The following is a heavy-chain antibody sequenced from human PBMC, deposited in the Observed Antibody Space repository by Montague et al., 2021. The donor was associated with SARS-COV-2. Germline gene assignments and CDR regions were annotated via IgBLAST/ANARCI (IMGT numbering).Heavy chain of an antibody. Sequence: TLSLTCTVSGGSISSGGYYWSWIRQHPGKGLEWIGYIYYSRSTYYNPSLKSRVTISVDTSKNQSSLKLSSVTAADTAVYYCARLTAGYCSGGSCYWGTGFDYWGQGTLVTVSS. J-gene: IGHJ4*02. D-gene: IGHD2-15*01. CDR3: ARLTAGYCSGGSCYWGTGFDY. CDR1: GGSISSGGYY. CDR2: IYYSRST. V-gene: IGHV4-31*03.